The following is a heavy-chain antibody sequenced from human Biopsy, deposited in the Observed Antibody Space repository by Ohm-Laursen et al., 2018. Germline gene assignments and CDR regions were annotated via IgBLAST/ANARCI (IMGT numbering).Heavy chain of an antibody. CDR2: ISCTGYT. CDR1: GGSFTGHY. J-gene: IGHJ4*02. Sequence: GTLSLTCTVSGGSFTGHYWSWIRQPPGKGLEWIGHISCTGYTSYNASLKSRVTISVDTSRNHFSLRLSSLTAADTAVYYCARGSNDFGGLYFPRWGQGTLLIVSS. V-gene: IGHV4-59*11. CDR3: ARGSNDFGGLYFPR. D-gene: IGHD4-23*01.